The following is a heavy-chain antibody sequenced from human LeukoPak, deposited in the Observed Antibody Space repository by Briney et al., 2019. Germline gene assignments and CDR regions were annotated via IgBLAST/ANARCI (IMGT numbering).Heavy chain of an antibody. Sequence: SETLSLTCTASGGSISSSSYYWGWLRQPPGKGLEWIGSIYYSGSTYYNPSLKSRVTISVDTSKNQFSLKLSSVTAADTAVYYCARRYSSSWYGDAFDIWGQGTMVTVSS. D-gene: IGHD6-13*01. CDR2: IYYSGST. V-gene: IGHV4-39*01. J-gene: IGHJ3*02. CDR3: ARRYSSSWYGDAFDI. CDR1: GGSISSSSYY.